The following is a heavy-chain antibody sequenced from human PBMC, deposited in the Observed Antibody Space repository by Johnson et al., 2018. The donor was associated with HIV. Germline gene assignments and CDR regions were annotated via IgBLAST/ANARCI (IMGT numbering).Heavy chain of an antibody. CDR3: ATLPGTYYYGSGSYYFDTFDI. D-gene: IGHD3-10*01. J-gene: IGHJ3*02. V-gene: IGHV3-11*04. CDR1: GFTFSDYY. Sequence: QMLLVESGGGLVKPGGSLRLSCAASGFTFSDYYMSWIRQAPGKGLEWVSYISSSGSTIYYADSVKGRFTISRDNAKNSLYLQMNSLRAEDTAVYYCATLPGTYYYGSGSYYFDTFDIWSEGTMVTVSS. CDR2: ISSSGSTI.